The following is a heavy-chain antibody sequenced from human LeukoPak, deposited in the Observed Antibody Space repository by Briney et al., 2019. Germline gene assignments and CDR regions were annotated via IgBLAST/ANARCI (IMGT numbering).Heavy chain of an antibody. CDR3: VRGVDSARAFDF. D-gene: IGHD3-3*01. CDR2: ISASRGYT. CDR1: GFSFRDYH. V-gene: IGHV3-11*06. J-gene: IGHJ4*02. Sequence: GGSLRLSCAASGFSFRDYHMAWIRQAPGKGLEWIAFISASRGYTDYADSVKGRFTISRDNAKNSLFLEMNSLRADDTAVYYCVRGVDSARAFDFWGQGTLVIVSS.